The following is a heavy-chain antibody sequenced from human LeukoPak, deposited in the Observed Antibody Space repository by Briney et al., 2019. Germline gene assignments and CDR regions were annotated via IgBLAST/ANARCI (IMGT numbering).Heavy chain of an antibody. CDR3: ARVFPRLD. J-gene: IGHJ1*01. CDR2: IKQDGSEK. Sequence: PGGSLRLSCTASGFIFSNSWMSWVRQAPGKGLEWVANIKQDGSEKFYVDSVKGRFTISRDNAKNSLYLLMNSLRAEDTAVYYCARVFPRLDWGQGTLVTVSS. CDR1: GFIFSNSW. D-gene: IGHD2/OR15-2a*01. V-gene: IGHV3-7*02.